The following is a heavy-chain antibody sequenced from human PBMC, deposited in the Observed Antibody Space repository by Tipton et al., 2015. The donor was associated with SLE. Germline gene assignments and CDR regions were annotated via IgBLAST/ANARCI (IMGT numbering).Heavy chain of an antibody. Sequence: TLSLTCTVSGASISSNSYYWGWIRQPPGKGLEWIGSIYYSGSTYYNPSLKSRVTISVDTSKNQFSLKLSSVTAADTAVYYCARGHDTAMAFDYWGQGTLVTVSS. V-gene: IGHV4-39*07. D-gene: IGHD5-18*01. CDR3: ARGHDTAMAFDY. CDR1: GASISSNSYY. CDR2: IYYSGST. J-gene: IGHJ4*02.